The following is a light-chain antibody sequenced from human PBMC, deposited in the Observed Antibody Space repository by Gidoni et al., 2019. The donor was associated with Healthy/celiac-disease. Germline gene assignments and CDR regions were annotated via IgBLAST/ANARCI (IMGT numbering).Light chain of an antibody. V-gene: IGKV1-5*03. Sequence: DIQMTQSPSTLSASVGDRVTITCRASQSISSWLAWYQQKPGKAPKLLIYKASSLERGVPSRFSGSGSGTEFPLTISSLQPDDFATYYCQQYNSYSRTFGQGTKVEIK. CDR3: QQYNSYSRT. CDR1: QSISSW. J-gene: IGKJ1*01. CDR2: KAS.